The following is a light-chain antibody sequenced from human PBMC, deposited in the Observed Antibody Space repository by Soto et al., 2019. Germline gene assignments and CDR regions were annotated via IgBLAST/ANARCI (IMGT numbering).Light chain of an antibody. J-gene: IGLJ1*01. CDR2: DVS. Sequence: QSVLTQPPSVSGSPGQSVTISCTGTSSDVGSYNRVSWYQQPPGTAPKVMIYDVSNRPSGVPDRFSGSKSGNTASLTISGLQAEDESDYYCSSYKRSSTYVFGTGPKVTVL. CDR3: SSYKRSSTYV. CDR1: SSDVGSYNR. V-gene: IGLV2-18*02.